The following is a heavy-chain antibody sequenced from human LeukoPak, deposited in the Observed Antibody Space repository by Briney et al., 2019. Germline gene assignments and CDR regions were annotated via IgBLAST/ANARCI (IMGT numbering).Heavy chain of an antibody. J-gene: IGHJ4*02. CDR3: ARHMYYYGSGSYYKGFDY. D-gene: IGHD3-10*01. CDR2: INHSGST. CDR1: GGSISGYY. V-gene: IGHV4-34*01. Sequence: SETLSLTCAVYGGSISGYYWSWIRQPPGKGLEWIGEINHSGSTNYNPSLKSRVTISVDTSKNQFSLKLSSVTAADTAVYYCARHMYYYGSGSYYKGFDYWGQGTLVTVSS.